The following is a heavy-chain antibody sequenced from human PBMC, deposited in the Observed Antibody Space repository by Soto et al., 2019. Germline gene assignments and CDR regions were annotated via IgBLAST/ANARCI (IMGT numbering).Heavy chain of an antibody. J-gene: IGHJ4*02. D-gene: IGHD4-17*01. CDR3: AKDRHGYGDENYYFDY. V-gene: IGHV3-30*18. CDR2: ISYDGSNK. CDR1: GFTFSSYG. Sequence: PGGSLRLSCAASGFTFSSYGMHWVRQAPGKGLERVAVISYDGSNKYYADSVKGRFTISRDNSKNTLYLQMNSLRAEDTAVYYCAKDRHGYGDENYYFDYWGQGTLVTSPQ.